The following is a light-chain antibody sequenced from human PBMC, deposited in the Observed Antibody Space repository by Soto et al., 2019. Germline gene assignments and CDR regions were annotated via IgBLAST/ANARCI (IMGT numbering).Light chain of an antibody. CDR3: QQYGSSGT. V-gene: IGKV3-20*01. J-gene: IGKJ1*01. Sequence: IVLTQTPLSLSVTPGQPASISCKSSESLLHSDGKTYLAWYQQKPGQAPRLLIYGASNRATGIPDRFSGSGSGTDFTLTISRLEPEDFAVYYCQQYGSSGTFGQGTKVDIK. CDR2: GAS. CDR1: ESLLHSDGKTY.